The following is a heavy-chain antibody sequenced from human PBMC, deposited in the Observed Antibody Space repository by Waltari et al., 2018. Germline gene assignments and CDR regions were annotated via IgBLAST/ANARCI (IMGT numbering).Heavy chain of an antibody. CDR2: IYYSGST. Sequence: QLQLQESGPGLVKPSETLSFTCTVSGGSISSRSYDWGWIRQPPGKGLEWIGSIYYSGSTYYNPSLKSRVTISVDTSKNQFSLKLSSVTAADTAVYYCATKRESSASGFDYWGQGTLVTVSS. V-gene: IGHV4-39*01. CDR1: GGSISSRSYD. CDR3: ATKRESSASGFDY. J-gene: IGHJ4*02. D-gene: IGHD6-19*01.